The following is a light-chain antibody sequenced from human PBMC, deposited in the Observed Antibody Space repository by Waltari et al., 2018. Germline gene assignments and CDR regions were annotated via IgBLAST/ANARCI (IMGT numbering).Light chain of an antibody. CDR3: LQDYNYPYT. Sequence: DIRMTQSPSSLSASVGDRVTITCRASQGISDSLAWYQQKPGTVPKLLIYVASTLQSGVPSRFSGSGSGTDFTLTISSLQPEDFATYYCLQDYNYPYTFGRGTKLEIK. J-gene: IGKJ2*01. CDR2: VAS. CDR1: QGISDS. V-gene: IGKV1-27*01.